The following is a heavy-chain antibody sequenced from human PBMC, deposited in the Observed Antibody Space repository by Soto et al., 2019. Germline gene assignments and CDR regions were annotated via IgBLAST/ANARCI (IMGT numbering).Heavy chain of an antibody. J-gene: IGHJ6*02. Sequence: PGGSLRLSCAASGFTVSSNYMNWVRQAPGKGLEWVSSISSSSSYIYYADSVKGRFTISRDNAKNSLYLQMNSLRAEDTAVYYCATTPVWYGMDVWGQGTTVTV. CDR2: ISSSSSYI. CDR3: ATTPVWYGMDV. D-gene: IGHD1-20*01. CDR1: GFTVSSNY. V-gene: IGHV3-21*01.